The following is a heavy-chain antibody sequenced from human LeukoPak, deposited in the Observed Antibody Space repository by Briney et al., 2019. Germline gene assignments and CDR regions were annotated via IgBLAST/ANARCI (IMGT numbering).Heavy chain of an antibody. Sequence: PSETLSLTCAVYGGSFSGYYWSWIRQPPGKGLEWIGQINHVGSTKYNPSLKSRVTISVDTSKNQFSLKLSSVTAADTAVYYCAGGYGDYVFGRPYYFDYWGQGTLVTVSS. CDR2: INHVGST. CDR1: GGSFSGYY. J-gene: IGHJ4*02. CDR3: AGGYGDYVFGRPYYFDY. V-gene: IGHV4-34*01. D-gene: IGHD4-17*01.